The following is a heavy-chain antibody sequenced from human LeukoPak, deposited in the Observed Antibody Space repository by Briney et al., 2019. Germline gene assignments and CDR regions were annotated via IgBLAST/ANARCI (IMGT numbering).Heavy chain of an antibody. D-gene: IGHD7-27*01. J-gene: IGHJ6*03. CDR2: INPNSGDT. Sequence: ASVKVSCKASGYTFTGYSMHWVRQAPGQGLEWMGWINPNSGDTHYAQKFQGRVTVTRDTSISTAYMELSKLTSDDTALYYCAAAPITGETHYYYYYMDVWGKGTAVTVSS. CDR3: AAAPITGETHYYYYYMDV. V-gene: IGHV1-2*02. CDR1: GYTFTGYS.